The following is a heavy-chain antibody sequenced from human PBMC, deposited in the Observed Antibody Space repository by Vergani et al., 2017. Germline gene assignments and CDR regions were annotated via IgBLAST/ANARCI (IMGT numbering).Heavy chain of an antibody. J-gene: IGHJ6*02. V-gene: IGHV3-23*01. CDR3: AKARHPNCEGGNCYAYYYGLDL. Sequence: EVQLLESGGNLIQPGGSLRLSCGASGFTFSSYAMTGVSLAPGKGLQGVSAISGSGGNTFYTDSVKGRFTISRNNSKDTLYLQMNSLIVEDTAIYNCAKARHPNCEGGNCYAYYYGLDLWGQGTTVTVSS. CDR1: GFTFSSYA. D-gene: IGHD2-21*01. CDR2: ISGSGGNT.